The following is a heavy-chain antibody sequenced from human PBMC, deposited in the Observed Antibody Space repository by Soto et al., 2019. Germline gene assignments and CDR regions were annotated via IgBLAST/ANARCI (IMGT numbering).Heavy chain of an antibody. Sequence: QVLLVESGGGVVQPGRSLRLSCAASGSIFRGYGMHWVRQAPGKGLEWVAVIRFDGSNINYADFVMGRFTISRDNCKNTLFLEMNSLRVEDTAVYYCARDGVGATAFWGYLDYWGQGTLVTVSS. V-gene: IGHV3-33*01. CDR2: IRFDGSNI. CDR1: GSIFRGYG. D-gene: IGHD2-15*01. CDR3: ARDGVGATAFWGYLDY. J-gene: IGHJ4*02.